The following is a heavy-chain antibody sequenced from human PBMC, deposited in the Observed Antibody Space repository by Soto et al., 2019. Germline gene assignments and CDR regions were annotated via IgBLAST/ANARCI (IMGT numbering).Heavy chain of an antibody. D-gene: IGHD2-15*01. J-gene: IGHJ5*02. CDR1: GFTFSSYA. CDR2: ISGSGGST. V-gene: IGHV3-23*01. CDR3: AKDGIVVVVAATPVNWFDP. Sequence: GGSLRLSCAASGFTFSSYAMSWVRQAPGKGLEWVSAISGSGGSTYYADSVKGRFTISRDNSKNTLYLQMNSLRAEDTAVYYCAKDGIVVVVAATPVNWFDPWGQGTLVTVS.